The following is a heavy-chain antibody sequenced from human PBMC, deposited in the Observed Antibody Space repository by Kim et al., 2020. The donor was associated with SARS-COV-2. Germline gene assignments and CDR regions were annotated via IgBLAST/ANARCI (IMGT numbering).Heavy chain of an antibody. Sequence: SVKVSCKASGGTFSSYAISWVRQAPGQGLEWMGGIIPIFGTANYAQKFQGRVTITADESTSTAYMELSSLRSEDTAVYYCARGAYYYDSSGYYIFWGQGTLVTVSS. CDR1: GGTFSSYA. D-gene: IGHD3-22*01. CDR2: IIPIFGTA. J-gene: IGHJ4*02. V-gene: IGHV1-69*13. CDR3: ARGAYYYDSSGYYIF.